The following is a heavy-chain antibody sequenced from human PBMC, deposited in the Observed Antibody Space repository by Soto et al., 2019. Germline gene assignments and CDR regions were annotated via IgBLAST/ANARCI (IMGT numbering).Heavy chain of an antibody. J-gene: IGHJ5*02. D-gene: IGHD6-25*01. V-gene: IGHV3-21*01. CDR1: GFTFRSFT. CDR2: ISSNSAYI. CDR3: TRDASRDRSARGWFDP. Sequence: LSLSCAASGFTFRSFTMNWVRQAPGKGLEWVSTISSNSAYIYYTDALRGRFTISRDNAKNSLHLQMNSLRAEDTAVYYCTRDASRDRSARGWFDPWGPGNLVTVSS.